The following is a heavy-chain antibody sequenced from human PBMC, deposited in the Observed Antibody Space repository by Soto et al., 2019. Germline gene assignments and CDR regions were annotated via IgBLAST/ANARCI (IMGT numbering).Heavy chain of an antibody. D-gene: IGHD5-18*01. J-gene: IGHJ6*02. CDR2: ISYDGNNK. V-gene: IGHV3-30-3*01. CDR1: GFTYSTYT. Sequence: PGGSLRLSCAASGFTYSTYTMHWVRQAPGKGLEWVAVISYDGNNKFYADSVKGRFTISRDSTKQTLYLQMNSLRPDDTAMYYCARGGDSYGYGEYYYYGMDVWGQGTTVTVSS. CDR3: ARGGDSYGYGEYYYYGMDV.